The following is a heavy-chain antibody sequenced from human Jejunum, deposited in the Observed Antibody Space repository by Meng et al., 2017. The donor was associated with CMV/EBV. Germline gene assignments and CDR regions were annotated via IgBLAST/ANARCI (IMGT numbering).Heavy chain of an antibody. J-gene: IGHJ6*02. CDR1: GGSINSYY. V-gene: IGHV4-59*01. CDR2: IYSSGST. CDR3: ARDQRQTYFYGADI. D-gene: IGHD6-25*01. Sequence: SGGSINSYYWSWIRQSPGKGLETIGYIYSSGSTNYNPSLKSRVTMLVDPSKNQFSLKLSSVTAADTAVYYCARDQRQTYFYGADIWGQGTTVTVSS.